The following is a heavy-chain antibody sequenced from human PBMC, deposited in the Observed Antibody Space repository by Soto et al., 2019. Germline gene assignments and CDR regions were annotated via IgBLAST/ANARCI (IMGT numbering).Heavy chain of an antibody. CDR3: ARGITFTGLDYYYYGMDF. D-gene: IGHD3-16*01. Sequence: SETLSLTCTVSGGSISSSSYYWGWIRQPPGKGLEWIGSIYYGGSTYYNPSLKSRVTISVDTSKNQFSLKLSSVTAADTAVYYCARGITFTGLDYYYYGMDFWGQGTTVTVSS. J-gene: IGHJ6*02. CDR1: GGSISSSSYY. V-gene: IGHV4-39*01. CDR2: IYYGGST.